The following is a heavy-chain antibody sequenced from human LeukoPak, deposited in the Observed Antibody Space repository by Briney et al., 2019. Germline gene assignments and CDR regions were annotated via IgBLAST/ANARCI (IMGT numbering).Heavy chain of an antibody. J-gene: IGHJ3*02. CDR3: ARDKSYFGPDI. CDR2: IWYDGSNK. D-gene: IGHD3-9*01. CDR1: GFTFSSYA. V-gene: IGHV3-33*08. Sequence: GGSLRLSCAAYGFTFSSYAMHWVRQAPGKGLEWVAVIWYDGSNKYYADSVKGRFTISRDNSKNTLYLQMNSLRAEDTAVYYCARDKSYFGPDIWGQGTMVTVSS.